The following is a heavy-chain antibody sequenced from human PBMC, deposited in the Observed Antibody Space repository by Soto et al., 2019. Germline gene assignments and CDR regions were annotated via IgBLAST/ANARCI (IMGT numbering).Heavy chain of an antibody. CDR2: IYYSGST. Sequence: SETLSLTCTVSGGSISSYYWSWIRQPPGKGLEWIGYIYYSGSTNYNPSLKSRVTISVDTSKNQFSLKLSSVTAADTAVYYCARDASRDEPYYFDYWGQGTLVTVSS. CDR1: GGSISSYY. V-gene: IGHV4-59*01. J-gene: IGHJ4*02. CDR3: ARDASRDEPYYFDY.